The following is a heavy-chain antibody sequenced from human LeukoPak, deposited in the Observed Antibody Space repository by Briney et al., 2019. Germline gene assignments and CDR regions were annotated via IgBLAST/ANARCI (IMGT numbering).Heavy chain of an antibody. J-gene: IGHJ4*02. D-gene: IGHD6-13*01. Sequence: PSETLSLTCTVSGGSISSSSYYWGWIRQPPGKGLEWIGEINHSGSTNYNPSLKSRVTIPVDTSKNQFSLKLSSVTAADTAVYYCARAIAAAGMNFDYWGQGTLVTVSS. CDR1: GGSISSSSYY. CDR3: ARAIAAAGMNFDY. CDR2: INHSGST. V-gene: IGHV4-39*07.